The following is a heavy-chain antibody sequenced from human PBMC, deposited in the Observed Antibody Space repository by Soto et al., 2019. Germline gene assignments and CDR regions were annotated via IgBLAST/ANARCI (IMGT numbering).Heavy chain of an antibody. CDR1: GGSISSGGYY. CDR2: IYYSGST. J-gene: IGHJ3*02. Sequence: PSETLSLTCTVSGGSISSGGYYWSWIRQHPGKGLEWIGYIYYSGSTYYNPSLKSRVTISVDTSKNQFSLKLSSVTAADTAVYYCARDTSVTTFAFDIWGQGTMVTVSS. D-gene: IGHD4-17*01. CDR3: ARDTSVTTFAFDI. V-gene: IGHV4-31*02.